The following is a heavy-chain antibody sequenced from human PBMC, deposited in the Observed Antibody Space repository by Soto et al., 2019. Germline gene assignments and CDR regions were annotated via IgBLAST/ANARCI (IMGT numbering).Heavy chain of an antibody. V-gene: IGHV3-74*01. J-gene: IGHJ6*02. CDR2: INSDGSST. CDR3: ARGFLEWLFSPIENYYGMDV. Sequence: EVQLVESGGGLVQPGGSLRLSCAASGFTFSSYWMHWVRQAPGKGLVWVSRINSDGSSTSYADSVKGRFTISRDNAKNTLYLQMNSLRAEYTAVYYCARGFLEWLFSPIENYYGMDVWGQGTTVTVSS. D-gene: IGHD3-3*01. CDR1: GFTFSSYW.